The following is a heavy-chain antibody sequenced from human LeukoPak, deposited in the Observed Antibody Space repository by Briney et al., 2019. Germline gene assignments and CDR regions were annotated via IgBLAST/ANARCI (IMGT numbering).Heavy chain of an antibody. CDR1: GGSFSGYY. Sequence: SETLSLTCAVYGGSFSGYYWSWIRQPPGKGLEWIGEINHSGSTNYNPSLKSRVTISVDMSKNQFSLKLSSVTAADTAVYYCARGSDIRYYGMDVWGKGTTVTVSS. D-gene: IGHD2-15*01. CDR3: ARGSDIRYYGMDV. J-gene: IGHJ6*04. V-gene: IGHV4-34*01. CDR2: INHSGST.